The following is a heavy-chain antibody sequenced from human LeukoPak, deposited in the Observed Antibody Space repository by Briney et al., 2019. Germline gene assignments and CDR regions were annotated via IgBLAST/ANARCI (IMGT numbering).Heavy chain of an antibody. J-gene: IGHJ6*03. CDR3: ARDLGYASYYYYLDV. Sequence: GGSLRPSCAASGFTFSSHWMHWVRQAPGKGLVWVSRINSGGRSTTYADSVKGRFTISRDNAKNTLYLQMNSLRAEDTAVYYCARDLGYASYYYYLDVWGKGTTVTVSS. D-gene: IGHD5-12*01. CDR2: INSGGRST. CDR1: GFTFSSHW. V-gene: IGHV3-74*01.